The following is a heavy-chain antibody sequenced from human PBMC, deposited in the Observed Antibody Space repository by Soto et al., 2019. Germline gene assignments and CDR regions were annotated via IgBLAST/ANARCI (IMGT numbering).Heavy chain of an antibody. CDR3: ANGGSYLPADFDY. D-gene: IGHD1-26*01. CDR2: ISGSGGST. J-gene: IGHJ4*02. CDR1: GFTFSSYA. Sequence: QLGGSLRLSCAASGFTFSSYAMSWVRQAPGKGLEWVSAISGSGGSTYYADSVKGRFTISRDNSKNTLYLQMNSLRAEDTAVYYCANGGSYLPADFDYWGQGTLVTVSS. V-gene: IGHV3-23*01.